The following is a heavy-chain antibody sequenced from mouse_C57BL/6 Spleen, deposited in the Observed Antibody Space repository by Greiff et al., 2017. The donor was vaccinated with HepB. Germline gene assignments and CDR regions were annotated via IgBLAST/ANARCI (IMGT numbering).Heavy chain of an antibody. CDR3: ARDQDYSNSFAY. Sequence: EVKLVESGGGLVKPGGSLKLSCAASGFTFSSYAMSWVRQTPEKRLEWVATISDGGSYTYYPDNVKGRFTISRDNAKNKLYLQMSHLKSEDTALYYCARDQDYSNSFAYWGQGTLVTVSA. J-gene: IGHJ3*01. CDR2: ISDGGSYT. V-gene: IGHV5-4*01. D-gene: IGHD2-5*01. CDR1: GFTFSSYA.